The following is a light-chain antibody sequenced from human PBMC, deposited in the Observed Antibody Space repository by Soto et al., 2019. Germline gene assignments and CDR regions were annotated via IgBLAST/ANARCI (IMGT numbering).Light chain of an antibody. Sequence: IVLTQSPATLSLSPGETATLSCRASQSVSGYIGWYQQKPGQAPRLLIYADSNRATGIPARFSGSGSGTDFTLTISSLEPEDFSVYYCQQRSAGVTFGQGTRLEIK. CDR3: QQRSAGVT. V-gene: IGKV3-11*01. CDR2: ADS. CDR1: QSVSGY. J-gene: IGKJ5*01.